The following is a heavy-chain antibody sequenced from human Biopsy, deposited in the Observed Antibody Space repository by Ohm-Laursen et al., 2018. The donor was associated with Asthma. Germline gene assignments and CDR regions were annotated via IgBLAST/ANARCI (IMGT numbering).Heavy chain of an antibody. J-gene: IGHJ4*02. CDR1: GGTFNTYV. D-gene: IGHD2-2*01. Sequence: SSVKVSCKSLGGTFNTYVIGWVRRAPGQGLEWMGGINSVFGTTTYPQKFQDRVTITADDSTSTVYMELSSLRSEDTTVYYCARKAGSCISRTCYSLDFWGQGTLVTVSS. V-gene: IGHV1-69*01. CDR3: ARKAGSCISRTCYSLDF. CDR2: INSVFGTT.